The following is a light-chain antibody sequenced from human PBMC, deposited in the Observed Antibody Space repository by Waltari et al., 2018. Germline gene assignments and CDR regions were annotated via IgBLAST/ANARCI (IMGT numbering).Light chain of an antibody. Sequence: QSVLTQPPSASGTPGQRVAISCSGTTSNIGTTPVTWYQQLPGTAPKLPIYNPNQRPSEVPDRFSGSKSGTSASLAISGLQSEDEAEYYCAAWDDSLNGPWVFGGGTKLTVL. V-gene: IGLV1-44*01. CDR1: TSNIGTTP. CDR3: AAWDDSLNGPWV. CDR2: NPN. J-gene: IGLJ3*02.